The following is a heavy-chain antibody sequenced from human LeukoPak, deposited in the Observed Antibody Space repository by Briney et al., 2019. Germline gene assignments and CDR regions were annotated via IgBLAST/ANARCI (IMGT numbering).Heavy chain of an antibody. CDR2: TYYRSKWYN. V-gene: IGHV6-1*01. CDR3: ARYLAVAGPPRSNYYYMDV. D-gene: IGHD6-19*01. Sequence: SQTLSLTCAFSGDSVSSNSAAWNWIRQSPSRGLEWLGRTYYRSKWYNDYAVSVKSRITINPDTSKNQFSLQQNSVTPEDTAVYYCARYLAVAGPPRSNYYYMDVWGKGTTVTISS. J-gene: IGHJ6*03. CDR1: GDSVSSNSAA.